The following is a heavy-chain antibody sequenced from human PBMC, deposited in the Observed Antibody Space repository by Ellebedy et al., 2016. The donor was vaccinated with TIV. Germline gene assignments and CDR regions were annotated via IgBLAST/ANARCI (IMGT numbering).Heavy chain of an antibody. Sequence: MPSETLSLTCSVSGGSINRYYWTWIRQPPGQGLEWIGDIHHSGNTHIHPSLKSRVTLSLDTSKNQFSLDLSSVTAADTATYYCARDLGRYGMDVWGQGTTVTVSS. V-gene: IGHV4-59*01. J-gene: IGHJ6*02. CDR2: IHHSGNT. CDR3: ARDLGRYGMDV. CDR1: GGSINRYY.